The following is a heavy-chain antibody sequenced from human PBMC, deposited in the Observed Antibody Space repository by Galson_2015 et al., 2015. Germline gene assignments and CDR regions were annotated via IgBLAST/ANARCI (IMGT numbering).Heavy chain of an antibody. Sequence: SLRLSCAASGFTFSSYGMHWVRQAPGKGLEWVAVISYDGSNKYYADSVKGRFTISRDNSKNTLYLQMNSLRAEDTAVYYCAKELRIVLMVYAIDWFDPWGQGTLVTVSS. J-gene: IGHJ5*02. V-gene: IGHV3-30*18. CDR1: GFTFSSYG. CDR3: AKELRIVLMVYAIDWFDP. CDR2: ISYDGSNK. D-gene: IGHD2-8*01.